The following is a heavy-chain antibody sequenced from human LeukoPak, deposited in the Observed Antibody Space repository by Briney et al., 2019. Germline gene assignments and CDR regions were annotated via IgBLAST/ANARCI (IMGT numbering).Heavy chain of an antibody. CDR2: ISGSGGST. CDR1: GFTFTSYA. CDR3: ANIGELLAADY. V-gene: IGHV3-23*01. J-gene: IGHJ4*02. Sequence: GGSPRLSCSSAGFTFTSYAMSWVRQAPGKGLEWVSAISGSGGSTSYADSVKGRFTISRDNSKNTLFLQMNSLRAEDKAIYYCANIGELLAADYWGQGTLVTVSS. D-gene: IGHD1-26*01.